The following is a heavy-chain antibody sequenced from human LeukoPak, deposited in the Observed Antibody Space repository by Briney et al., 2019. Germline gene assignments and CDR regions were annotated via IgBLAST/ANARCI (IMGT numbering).Heavy chain of an antibody. CDR3: AGDKGTSYLSSFDY. D-gene: IGHD6-6*01. V-gene: IGHV3-30*04. CDR1: GFTFSSYV. J-gene: IGHJ4*02. Sequence: GRSLRLSCAASGFTFSSYVMHWVRQAPGKGLEWVAIISYDGSNEYYADSVKGRFTISRDNSKNTLYLQMNSLRAADTAVYYCAGDKGTSYLSSFDYWGQGTLVTVSS. CDR2: ISYDGSNE.